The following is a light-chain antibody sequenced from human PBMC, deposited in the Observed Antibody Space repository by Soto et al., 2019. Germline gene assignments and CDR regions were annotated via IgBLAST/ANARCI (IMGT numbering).Light chain of an antibody. CDR1: QSVSSSY. J-gene: IGKJ1*01. Sequence: EIVLTQSPGTLPLSPGERATLSCRASQSVSSSYLAWYQQKPGQAPRLLTYGASSRVTGFPARFSGSGSGTDFTLTISSLQSDDFAVYYCQQYDNWPWTFGQGTKVDI. CDR2: GAS. CDR3: QQYDNWPWT. V-gene: IGKV3-15*01.